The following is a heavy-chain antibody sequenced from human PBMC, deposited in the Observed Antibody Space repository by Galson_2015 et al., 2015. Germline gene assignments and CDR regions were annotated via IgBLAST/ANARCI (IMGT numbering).Heavy chain of an antibody. D-gene: IGHD6-19*01. V-gene: IGHV3-23*01. CDR3: AKGSSGWYWYFDL. Sequence: SLRLSCAASGFTFSNAWMSWVRQAPGKGLEWVSAISGSGGSTYYADSVKGRFTISRDNSKNTLYLQMNSLRAEDTAVYYCAKGSSGWYWYFDLWGRGTLVTVSS. CDR2: ISGSGGST. J-gene: IGHJ2*01. CDR1: GFTFSNAW.